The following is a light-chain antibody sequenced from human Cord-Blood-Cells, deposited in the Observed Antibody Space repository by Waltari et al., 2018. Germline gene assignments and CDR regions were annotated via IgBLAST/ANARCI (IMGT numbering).Light chain of an antibody. J-gene: IGKJ1*01. V-gene: IGKV3-11*01. CDR1: QSVSSY. Sequence: EIVLTQSPATLSLSPGERATLSCRASQSVSSYLAWYQQKPGQAPRLLIYDASNRATGIQDRCSGSGSGTDFTRTISSLEPEDFAVYYCQQRSNWPPWTFGQGTKVEIK. CDR3: QQRSNWPPWT. CDR2: DAS.